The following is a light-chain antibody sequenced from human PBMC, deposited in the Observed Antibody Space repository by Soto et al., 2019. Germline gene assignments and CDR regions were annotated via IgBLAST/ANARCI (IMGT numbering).Light chain of an antibody. CDR3: QQYYSTPQT. J-gene: IGKJ1*01. Sequence: DIVMTQSPDSLAVSLGERATINCKSSQSVLYSPNNKNYLAWYQQKPGQPPKLLIYWASTRESGVPDRFSGSGSGTEFTLTISSLQAEDVAVYYCQQYYSTPQTFGQGTKVEVK. V-gene: IGKV4-1*01. CDR2: WAS. CDR1: QSVLYSPNNKNY.